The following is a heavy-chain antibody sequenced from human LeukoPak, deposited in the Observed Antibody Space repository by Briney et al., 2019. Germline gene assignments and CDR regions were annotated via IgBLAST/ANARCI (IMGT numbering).Heavy chain of an antibody. D-gene: IGHD1-26*01. CDR1: GFTFSSYA. Sequence: GGSLRLSCAASGFTFSSYAMSWVRQAPGKGLEWVANINENGSAKYHVDSVKGRFTISRDNAKNSLYLQMNSLRAEDTAVYYCARADGSYVDYWGQGTLVTVSS. CDR2: INENGSAK. CDR3: ARADGSYVDY. J-gene: IGHJ4*02. V-gene: IGHV3-7*01.